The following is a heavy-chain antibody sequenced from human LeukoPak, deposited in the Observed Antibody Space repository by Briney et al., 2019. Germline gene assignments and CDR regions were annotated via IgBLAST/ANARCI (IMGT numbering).Heavy chain of an antibody. CDR2: HSYSGGA. J-gene: IGHJ3*02. CDR1: GASISNYY. Sequence: SETLSLTCTVSGASISNYYWNYFRQSPREGLEWIGYHSYSGGANYNPSLESRVTISLDTSKNRFSLSLSSVTAADTAVYYCARGLIRGACDIWGHGTMVTVSS. D-gene: IGHD3-16*01. V-gene: IGHV4-59*01. CDR3: ARGLIRGACDI.